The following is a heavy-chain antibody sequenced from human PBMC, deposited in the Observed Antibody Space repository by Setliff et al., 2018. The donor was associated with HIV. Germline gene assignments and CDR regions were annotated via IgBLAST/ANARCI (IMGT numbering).Heavy chain of an antibody. CDR2: IYFSGST. CDR3: ARHPRHYNLLTGYRYYYMDV. Sequence: PSSPLSLPCAVSGVSISSSSYFWGWIRRPPGTGLDWIGSIYFSGSTYYNPSLESRVTISMDTSKNQFSLKLTSVTAADTAVYYCARHPRHYNLLTGYRYYYMDVWGKGTTVTVSS. J-gene: IGHJ6*03. D-gene: IGHD3-9*01. V-gene: IGHV4-39*01. CDR1: GVSISSSSYF.